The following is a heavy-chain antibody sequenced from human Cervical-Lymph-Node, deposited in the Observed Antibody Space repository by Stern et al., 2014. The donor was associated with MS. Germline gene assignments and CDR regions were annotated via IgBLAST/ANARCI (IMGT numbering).Heavy chain of an antibody. J-gene: IGHJ6*02. CDR2: IRTKDNNYAT. V-gene: IGHV3-73*01. CDR3: TRFDYYYYAMDV. Sequence: EDQLVESGGGLVQPGGSLKLSCAASGFTFSGSPMHWVRQASGKGLEWVGRIRTKDNNYATAYAASVKGRFTISRDDSKNTAYLQMNSLKSEDTAVYYCTRFDYYYYAMDVWGQGTTVTVSS. CDR1: GFTFSGSP.